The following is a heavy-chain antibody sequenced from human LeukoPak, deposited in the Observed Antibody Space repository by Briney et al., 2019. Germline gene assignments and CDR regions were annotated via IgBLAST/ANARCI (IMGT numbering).Heavy chain of an antibody. Sequence: GGSLRLSCAASGLTFVDHWLSWVRQAPGKGLEWVANINKDGSEKYYVGSVKGRFTMSRDNANNSLYLQMNSLTAEDTATYYCTRGRPKVTTRHYFDSWGQGTLVTVSS. CDR1: GLTFVDHW. D-gene: IGHD4-17*01. V-gene: IGHV3-7*01. J-gene: IGHJ4*02. CDR3: TRGRPKVTTRHYFDS. CDR2: INKDGSEK.